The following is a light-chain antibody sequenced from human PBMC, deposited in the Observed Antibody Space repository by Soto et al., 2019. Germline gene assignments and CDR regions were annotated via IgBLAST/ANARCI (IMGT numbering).Light chain of an antibody. CDR1: QAIGND. V-gene: IGKV1-6*01. Sequence: AIQMTQSPSSLSASVGDRVTITCRASQAIGNDLTWYQQKPGKAPNLLIFAASSLQSRVPSRFSGSGSGTDFTLTISSLQPEDFATYYCLQDYYYPLTFGHGTKLEIK. CDR2: AAS. J-gene: IGKJ2*01. CDR3: LQDYYYPLT.